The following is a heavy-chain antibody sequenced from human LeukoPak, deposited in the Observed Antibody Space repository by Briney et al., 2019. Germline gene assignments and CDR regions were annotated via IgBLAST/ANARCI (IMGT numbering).Heavy chain of an antibody. J-gene: IGHJ6*03. Sequence: PSETLSLTCTVSGGSISSSSYYWGWIRQPPGKGLEWIGSIYYSGSTYYNPSLKSRVTISVDTSKNQFSLKLSSVTAADTAVYYCARGANTIFGVVIPYYMDVWGKGTTVTVSS. D-gene: IGHD3-3*01. CDR1: GGSISSSSYY. V-gene: IGHV4-39*07. CDR2: IYYSGST. CDR3: ARGANTIFGVVIPYYMDV.